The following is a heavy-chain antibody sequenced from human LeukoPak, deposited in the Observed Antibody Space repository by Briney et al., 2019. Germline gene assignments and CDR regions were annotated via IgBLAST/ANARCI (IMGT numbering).Heavy chain of an antibody. Sequence: ASVKVSCKASGYTFTSYDNNWVRQATGQGLEWMGWLNPNSGNTGYAQKFQGRVTMTRNTSISTAYMELSSLRSEDTAVYYCARFFSGENFDYWGQGTLVTVSS. J-gene: IGHJ4*02. D-gene: IGHD1-26*01. V-gene: IGHV1-8*01. CDR3: ARFFSGENFDY. CDR1: GYTFTSYD. CDR2: LNPNSGNT.